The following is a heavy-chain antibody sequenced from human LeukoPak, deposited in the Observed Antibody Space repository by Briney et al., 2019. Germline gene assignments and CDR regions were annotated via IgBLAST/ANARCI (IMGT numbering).Heavy chain of an antibody. V-gene: IGHV3-23*01. CDR1: GFTFSSYN. CDR3: AKGGLWDYYGMDV. CDR2: ISGSGGST. D-gene: IGHD3-16*01. J-gene: IGHJ6*02. Sequence: GGSLRLSCAASGFTFSSYNMNWVRQAPGKGLEWVSAISGSGGSTYYADSVKGRFTISRDNSKNTLYLQMNSLRAEDTAVYYCAKGGLWDYYGMDVWGQGTTVTVSS.